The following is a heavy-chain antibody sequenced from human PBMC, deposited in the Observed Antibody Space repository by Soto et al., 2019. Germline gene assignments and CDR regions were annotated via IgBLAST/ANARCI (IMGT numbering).Heavy chain of an antibody. CDR2: INPNSGGT. D-gene: IGHD6-6*01. Sequence: ASVKVSCKASGYTFTGYYMHWVRQAPGQGLEWMGWINPNSGGTNYAQKFQGWVTMTRDTSISTAYMELSRLRSDDTAVYYCAREVAARLGYFDYWGQGTLVTVSS. J-gene: IGHJ4*02. V-gene: IGHV1-2*04. CDR3: AREVAARLGYFDY. CDR1: GYTFTGYY.